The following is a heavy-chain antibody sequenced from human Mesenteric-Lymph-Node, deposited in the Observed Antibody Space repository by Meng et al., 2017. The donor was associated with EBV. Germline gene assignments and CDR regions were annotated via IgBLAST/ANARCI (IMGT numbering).Heavy chain of an antibody. J-gene: IGHJ4*02. CDR3: ARGEKGPIDY. V-gene: IGHV4-34*01. CDR2: INHSGST. CDR1: GGSFRGYY. Sequence: QVQLQQVGAGLLKPSETLSLTCAVYGGSFRGYYWSWIRQPPGKGLEWIGEINHSGSTNYNPSLKSRVTISVDTSKNQFSLKLSSVTAADTAVYYCARGEKGPIDYWGQGTLVTVPS.